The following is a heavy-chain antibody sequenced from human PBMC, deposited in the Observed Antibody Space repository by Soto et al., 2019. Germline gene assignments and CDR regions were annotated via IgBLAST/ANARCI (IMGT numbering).Heavy chain of an antibody. CDR2: IYTSGST. CDR3: ARIPLLQVEWFDP. J-gene: IGHJ5*02. Sequence: PSESLSLICTVAGGSISSYYWSWIRQPAGKGLEWIGRIYTSGSTNYNPSLKSQFTISIDTSKTQFSLKVNSVTAADTAVYYCARIPLLQVEWFDPWGEGTPVTVSS. D-gene: IGHD1-26*01. CDR1: GGSISSYY. V-gene: IGHV4-4*07.